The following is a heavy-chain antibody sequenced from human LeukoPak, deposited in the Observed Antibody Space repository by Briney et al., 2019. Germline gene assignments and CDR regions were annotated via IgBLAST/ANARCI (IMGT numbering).Heavy chain of an antibody. J-gene: IGHJ4*02. V-gene: IGHV3-23*01. CDR3: AILTGDQRGAY. CDR1: GFTFSSYA. Sequence: GGSLRLSCAASGFTFSSYAMSWVRQAPGKGLEWVSAISGSGGSTYYADSVKGRFTISRDNSKNTLYLQMNSLRAEDTAVYYCAILTGDQRGAYWGQGTLVTVSS. CDR2: ISGSGGST. D-gene: IGHD7-27*01.